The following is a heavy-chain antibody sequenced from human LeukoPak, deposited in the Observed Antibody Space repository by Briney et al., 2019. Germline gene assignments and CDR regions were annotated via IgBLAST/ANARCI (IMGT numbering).Heavy chain of an antibody. J-gene: IGHJ4*02. CDR3: ARTSVAAAISPYYFDY. Sequence: GGSLRLSCAASGFTFSSYEMNWVRQAPGKGLEWVSYISSSGSTIYYADSVKGRFTISRDNAKNSLYLQMNSLRAEDTAVYYCARTSVAAAISPYYFDYWGQGTLVTVSS. V-gene: IGHV3-48*03. D-gene: IGHD2-2*02. CDR2: ISSSGSTI. CDR1: GFTFSSYE.